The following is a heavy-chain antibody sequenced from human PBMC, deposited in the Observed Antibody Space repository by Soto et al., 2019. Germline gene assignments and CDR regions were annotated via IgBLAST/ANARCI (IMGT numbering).Heavy chain of an antibody. Sequence: PGGSLRLSCADSGFRLSSYSMSWVRQTPGKGLEWVAAITATGDRTYYADSVTGRFTISRDNSKKTHYLQMTSLRAEDTAMYYCATMNGYFEYWGQGTPVTVSS. CDR1: GFRLSSYS. CDR3: ATMNGYFEY. J-gene: IGHJ4*02. V-gene: IGHV3-23*01. D-gene: IGHD3-22*01. CDR2: ITATGDRT.